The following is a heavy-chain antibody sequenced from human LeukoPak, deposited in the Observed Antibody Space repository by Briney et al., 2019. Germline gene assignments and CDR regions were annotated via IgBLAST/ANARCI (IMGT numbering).Heavy chain of an antibody. D-gene: IGHD5-18*01. V-gene: IGHV4-4*07. Sequence: SETLSLTCTVSGGSISSYYWSWIRQPAGKGLEWIGHIYSSGSTNYNPSLKSRVTMSVDTSKNQFSLKLTSVTAADTAVYYCARDIQVKTHLWFGMDVWGKGTTVTVSS. CDR3: ARDIQVKTHLWFGMDV. J-gene: IGHJ6*03. CDR1: GGSISSYY. CDR2: IYSSGST.